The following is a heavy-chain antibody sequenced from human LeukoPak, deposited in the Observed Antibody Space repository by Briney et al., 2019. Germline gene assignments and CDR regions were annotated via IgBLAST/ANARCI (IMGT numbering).Heavy chain of an antibody. CDR2: IYTSGST. J-gene: IGHJ6*03. CDR1: GGSISSYY. V-gene: IGHV4-4*07. D-gene: IGHD6-6*01. CDR3: AREEEYSSSSSPYYYYYMDV. Sequence: PSETLSLTCTVSGGSISSYYWSWIRQPAGKGLEWIGRIYTSGSTNYNPSLKSRVTMSVDTSKNQFSLKLSSVTAADTAVYYCAREEEYSSSSSPYYYYYMDVWGKGTTVTVSS.